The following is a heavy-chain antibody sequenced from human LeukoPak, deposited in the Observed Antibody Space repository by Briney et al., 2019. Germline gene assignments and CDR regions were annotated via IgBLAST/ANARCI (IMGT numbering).Heavy chain of an antibody. CDR1: GFTFSDYY. CDR3: TRDAALVPGKNF. Sequence: PGGSPRLSCAASGFTFSDYYMSWIRQAPGKGLEWVSYISYSGSTLYYADSVKGRFTMSRDNAKNSVYLQMNSLRAEDTAVYYCTRDAALVPGKNFWGQGTLVTVSS. V-gene: IGHV3-11*04. D-gene: IGHD6-19*01. J-gene: IGHJ4*02. CDR2: ISYSGSTL.